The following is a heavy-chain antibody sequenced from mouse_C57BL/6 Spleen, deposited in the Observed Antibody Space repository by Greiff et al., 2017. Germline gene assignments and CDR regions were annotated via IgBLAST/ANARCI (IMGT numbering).Heavy chain of an antibody. CDR2: IWSGGST. D-gene: IGHD4-1*02. CDR1: GFSLTSYG. J-gene: IGHJ4*01. CDR3: ASPFNWDAMDY. V-gene: IGHV2-2*01. Sequence: QVQLKESGPGLVQPSQILSITCTVSGFSLTSYGVHWVRQSPGKGLEWLGVIWSGGSTDYNAAFISRLSISKDNSKSQVLFKMNSLQADDTAIDYCASPFNWDAMDYGGQGTSVTVSS.